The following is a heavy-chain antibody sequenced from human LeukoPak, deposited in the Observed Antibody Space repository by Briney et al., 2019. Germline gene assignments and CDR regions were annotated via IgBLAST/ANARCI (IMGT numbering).Heavy chain of an antibody. D-gene: IGHD4-17*01. J-gene: IGHJ4*02. CDR2: INPNNGDT. V-gene: IGHV1-2*02. CDR1: GYTFTGYY. Sequence: ASVKVSCKASGYTFTGYYMHWVRQAPGQGLEWMGWINPNNGDTHYAQKFQGTVTMTRDTSISTAYMELSSLRSDDTAVYYCARDLTVTTPSFDYWGQGTLVTVSS. CDR3: ARDLTVTTPSFDY.